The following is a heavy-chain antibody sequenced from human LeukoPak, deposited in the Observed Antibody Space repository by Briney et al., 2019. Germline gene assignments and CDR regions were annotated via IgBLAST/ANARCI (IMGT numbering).Heavy chain of an antibody. CDR1: GGSISSNTYF. Sequence: PSETLSLTCNVSGGSISSNTYFWGWIRRPPGKGLEWIGSICYSGSTYYNPSLKSRVTISVDTSKNQFSLNLSSLTAADTAVYYCATSDTVSTYNWFDAWGQGTLVTVS. V-gene: IGHV4-39*01. D-gene: IGHD5/OR15-5a*01. CDR3: ATSDTVSTYNWFDA. J-gene: IGHJ5*02. CDR2: ICYSGST.